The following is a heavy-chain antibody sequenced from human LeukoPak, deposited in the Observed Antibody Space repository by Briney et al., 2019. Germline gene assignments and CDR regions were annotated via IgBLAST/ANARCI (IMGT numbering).Heavy chain of an antibody. CDR2: IPYDGNNK. D-gene: IGHD1-26*01. V-gene: IGHV3-30*02. Sequence: GGSLRLSCAASRFTFSSYGMHWVRQAPGKGLEWGAFIPYDGNNKYYADSVKGRFTISRDNSKNTLYLQMNSLRAEDTAVYYCVKDGADSGSYLVYWGQGTLVTVSS. CDR3: VKDGADSGSYLVY. J-gene: IGHJ4*02. CDR1: RFTFSSYG.